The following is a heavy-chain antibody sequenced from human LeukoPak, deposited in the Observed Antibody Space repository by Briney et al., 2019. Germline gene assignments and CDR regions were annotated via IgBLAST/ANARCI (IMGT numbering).Heavy chain of an antibody. CDR3: ASENCSSTSCYTDG. D-gene: IGHD2-2*02. CDR2: IYHSGGT. Sequence: PSETLSLTCTVSGYSISSGYYWGWIRQPPGKGLEWIGSIYHSGGTSYNPSLKSRVTISVDTSKNQFSLKLSFVTAADTAVYYCASENCSSTSCYTDGWGQGTLVTVSS. J-gene: IGHJ4*02. CDR1: GYSISSGYY. V-gene: IGHV4-38-2*02.